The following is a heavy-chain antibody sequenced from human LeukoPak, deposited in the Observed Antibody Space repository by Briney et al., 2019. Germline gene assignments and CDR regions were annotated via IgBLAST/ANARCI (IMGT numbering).Heavy chain of an antibody. CDR2: INHSGST. CDR1: GGSFSGYY. CDR3: ARDRGYSYGPDTNWFDP. D-gene: IGHD5-18*01. J-gene: IGHJ5*02. Sequence: SETLSLTCAVYGGSFSGYYWSWIRQSPGKGLEWIGEINHSGSTNYNPSLKSRVTISVDTSKNQFSLKPSSVTAADTAVYYCARDRGYSYGPDTNWFDPWGQGTLVTVSS. V-gene: IGHV4-34*01.